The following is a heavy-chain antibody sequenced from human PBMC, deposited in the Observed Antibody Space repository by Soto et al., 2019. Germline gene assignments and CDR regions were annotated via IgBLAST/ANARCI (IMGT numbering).Heavy chain of an antibody. J-gene: IGHJ4*02. D-gene: IGHD6-19*01. V-gene: IGHV3-53*01. CDR1: GFSVSNNY. CDR3: TRVFDSNGRVRQYFLDY. Sequence: GGSLRLSCAASGFSVSNNYMSWVRQAPGKGLEWVSVIYSGGSTYYADSVKGRFTISRDNSKNTMYVQMNSLRAEDTAVYYCTRVFDSNGRVRQYFLDYSGQGTLVIGSS. CDR2: IYSGGST.